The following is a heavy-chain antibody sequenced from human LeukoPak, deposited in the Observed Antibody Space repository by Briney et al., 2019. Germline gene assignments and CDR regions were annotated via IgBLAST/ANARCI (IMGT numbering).Heavy chain of an antibody. V-gene: IGHV4-4*02. CDR2: IYHTGSV. CDR1: GGSINSNYW. Sequence: SETLSLTCAVSGGSINSNYWWTWVRQSPGKGLEWIGEIYHTGSVNYNLSLESRVTISRDRSKNQFSLMLRSVTAADTAVYYCARHYDLWSGYNYWGQGLLVTVSS. D-gene: IGHD3-3*01. J-gene: IGHJ4*02. CDR3: ARHYDLWSGYNY.